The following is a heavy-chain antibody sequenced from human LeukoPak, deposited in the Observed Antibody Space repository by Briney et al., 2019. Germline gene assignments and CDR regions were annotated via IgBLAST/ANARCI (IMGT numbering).Heavy chain of an antibody. CDR3: ARDLLHDYADSTGY. Sequence: SETLSLTCTVSGGPINSYYWSWLRQPAGKGVEWVGRIYTSGSTNYNPSLKSRVTMSVDTSKNQFSLKLSSVTAADTAVYYCARDLLHDYADSTGYWGQGTLVTVSS. CDR1: GGPINSYY. V-gene: IGHV4-4*07. CDR2: IYTSGST. J-gene: IGHJ4*02. D-gene: IGHD4-17*01.